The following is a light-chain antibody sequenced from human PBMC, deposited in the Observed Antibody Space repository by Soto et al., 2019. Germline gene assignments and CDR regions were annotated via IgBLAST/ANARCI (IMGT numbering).Light chain of an antibody. CDR1: QSISSW. CDR2: RAS. J-gene: IGKJ1*01. Sequence: DIQMTQSPSALSASVGDRVTITSRASQSISSWLAWYQQKPGKAPKLLIYRASSLETGVPSRFSGSGSGTEFTLTISCLQPDDFATYYCQQYDTYWTFGHGTKVESK. V-gene: IGKV1-5*03. CDR3: QQYDTYWT.